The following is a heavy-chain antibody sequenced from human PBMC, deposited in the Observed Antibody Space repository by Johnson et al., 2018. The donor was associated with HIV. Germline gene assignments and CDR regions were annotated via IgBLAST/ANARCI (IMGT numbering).Heavy chain of an antibody. D-gene: IGHD3-10*01. CDR2: IRYDGGTK. Sequence: QVQLVESGGGVVHPGGSLRLSCAASGFTFNTSGMHWVRQAPGKGLEWVAFIRYDGGTKYYADSLTARFTISRDNSKNTLYLQMNILRAEDTAVYFCAKEAYYGEAFDIWGQGTMVTVSS. CDR3: AKEAYYGEAFDI. V-gene: IGHV3-30*02. J-gene: IGHJ3*02. CDR1: GFTFNTSG.